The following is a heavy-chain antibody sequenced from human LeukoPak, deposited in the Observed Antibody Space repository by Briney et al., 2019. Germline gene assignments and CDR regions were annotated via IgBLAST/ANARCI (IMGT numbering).Heavy chain of an antibody. Sequence: SETLSLTCTVSGGSISSYYWSWIRQPPGKGLEWIGCIYYSGSTNYNPSLKSRVTISVDTSKNQFSLKLSSVTAADTAVYYCARERLGELSDAFDIWGQGTMVTVSS. CDR3: ARERLGELSDAFDI. V-gene: IGHV4-59*01. J-gene: IGHJ3*02. CDR1: GGSISSYY. D-gene: IGHD3-16*02. CDR2: IYYSGST.